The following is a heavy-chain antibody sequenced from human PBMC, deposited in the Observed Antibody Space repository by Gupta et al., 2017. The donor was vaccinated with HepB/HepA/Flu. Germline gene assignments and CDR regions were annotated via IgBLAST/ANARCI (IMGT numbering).Heavy chain of an antibody. J-gene: IGHJ4*02. CDR1: GFTFSSYS. Sequence: EVQLVASGGGLVKPGGSLRLSCAASGFTFSSYSMNWVRQAPGKGLEWVSSISSSDSYIYYTDSVKGRFTISRDNAKNSLYLQMNSLRAEDTAVYYCARGYPAGHFDYWGQGTLVTVSS. D-gene: IGHD1-1*01. CDR3: ARGYPAGHFDY. CDR2: ISSSDSYI. V-gene: IGHV3-21*01.